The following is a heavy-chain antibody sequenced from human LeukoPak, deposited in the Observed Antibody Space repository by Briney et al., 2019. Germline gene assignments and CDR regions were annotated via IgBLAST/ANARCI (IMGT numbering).Heavy chain of an antibody. Sequence: GGSLRLSCAAFGFTFTSYSMNWVRQAPGKGLEWVSTISGGGGSTYYADSVKGRFTISRDNSKNTLYLQMNSLRAEDTAVYYCARDETPTNGYDSYDFWGQGTLVTVST. CDR2: ISGGGGST. D-gene: IGHD5-12*01. J-gene: IGHJ4*02. CDR1: GFTFTSYS. CDR3: ARDETPTNGYDSYDF. V-gene: IGHV3-23*01.